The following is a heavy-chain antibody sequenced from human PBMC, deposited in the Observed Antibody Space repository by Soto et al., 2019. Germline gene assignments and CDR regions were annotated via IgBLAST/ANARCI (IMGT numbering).Heavy chain of an antibody. CDR3: ASYGQLVQSFDY. J-gene: IGHJ4*02. V-gene: IGHV4-31*03. Sequence: LSLTCTVSGGALSSGNYYWSWIRQHPGKGLEWIGYIYYSGNTYYNPSLKSRVTISVDTSKNQFSLKLNSVTAADTAVYFCASYGQLVQSFDYWGQGTLVTVSS. CDR2: IYYSGNT. D-gene: IGHD6-6*01. CDR1: GGALSSGNYY.